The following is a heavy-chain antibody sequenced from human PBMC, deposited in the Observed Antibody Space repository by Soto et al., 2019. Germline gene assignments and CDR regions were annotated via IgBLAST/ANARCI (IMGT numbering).Heavy chain of an antibody. CDR3: ARDVDSSLDY. CDR2: ISPYNGHT. Sequence: QVQLVQSGAEVKRPGASVKVSCEASGYTFTNYGITWVRQAPGQGLEWVGWISPYNGHTKLTQNLQGRITMTTDTYTNTAYMELRSLRSDDTALYFCARDVDSSLDYWGQGTLVTVSS. CDR1: GYTFTNYG. V-gene: IGHV1-18*01. J-gene: IGHJ4*02. D-gene: IGHD3-9*01.